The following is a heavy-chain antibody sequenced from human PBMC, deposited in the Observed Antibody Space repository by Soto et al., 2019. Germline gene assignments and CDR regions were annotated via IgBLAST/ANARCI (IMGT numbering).Heavy chain of an antibody. Sequence: ASVKVSCKASGGTFSSYAISWGRMAPGQGLEWMGGIIPIFGTANYAQKFQGRVTITADESTSTAYMELSSLRSEDTAVYYCARGRFLEWLNTPYYYYGMDVWGQGTTVTVS. V-gene: IGHV1-69*13. J-gene: IGHJ6*02. CDR1: GGTFSSYA. CDR2: IIPIFGTA. D-gene: IGHD3-3*01. CDR3: ARGRFLEWLNTPYYYYGMDV.